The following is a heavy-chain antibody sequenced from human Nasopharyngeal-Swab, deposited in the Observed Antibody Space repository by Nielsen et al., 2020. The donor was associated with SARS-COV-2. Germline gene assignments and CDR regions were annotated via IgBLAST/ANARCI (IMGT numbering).Heavy chain of an antibody. J-gene: IGHJ1*01. D-gene: IGHD5-24*01. CDR2: ISSSGSIT. CDR1: GFIFSEYY. V-gene: IGHV3-11*04. Sequence: GESLKISCAASGFIFSEYYMSWIRQAPGKGLEWISDISSSGSITHYADSMKGRFTISRDNAKKSLYLQMNSLRAEDTAVYYCARGVETIHHWGQGSLVTVSS. CDR3: ARGVETIHH.